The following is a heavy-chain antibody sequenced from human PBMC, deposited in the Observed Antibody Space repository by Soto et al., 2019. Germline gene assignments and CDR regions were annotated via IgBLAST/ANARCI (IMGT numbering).Heavy chain of an antibody. CDR2: IHYSGST. CDR1: GGSISGFH. J-gene: IGHJ4*01. V-gene: IGHV4-59*01. Sequence: PSETLSLTCTVSGGSISGFHWSWIRQTPGKALEWIGYIHYSGSTNYNPSLRSRVTMSIDTSKDQYSLSLTSVTVADTAVYYCVRTIVVGYYFDSWGHGTLVTVSS. CDR3: VRTIVVGYYFDS. D-gene: IGHD3-22*01.